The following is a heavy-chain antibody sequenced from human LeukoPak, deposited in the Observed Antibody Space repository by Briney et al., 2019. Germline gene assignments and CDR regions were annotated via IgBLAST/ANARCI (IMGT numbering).Heavy chain of an antibody. J-gene: IGHJ6*02. Sequence: SETLSLTCTVSVGSISSYYWSWIRQPPGKGLEWIGYIYYSGSTNYNPSLTSRVTISVDTSKNQFSLKLSSVTAADTAVYYCARVGGFFAYYYYYGMDVWGQGTTVTVSS. CDR1: VGSISSYY. V-gene: IGHV4-59*01. CDR2: IYYSGST. D-gene: IGHD3-3*01. CDR3: ARVGGFFAYYYYYGMDV.